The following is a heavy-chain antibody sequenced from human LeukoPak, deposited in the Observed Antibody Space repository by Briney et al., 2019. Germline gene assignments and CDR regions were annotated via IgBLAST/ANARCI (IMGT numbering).Heavy chain of an antibody. CDR3: ARDLNWAFDY. V-gene: IGHV3-48*02. D-gene: IGHD7-27*01. Sequence: PGGPLRLSCAASGFTFSSYSMNWVRQAPGKGLEWVAHISSASSNMQYADSVKGRFTISRDNAKNSVYLQMDSLRDEDTAVYYCARDLNWAFDYWGQGTLVTVSS. CDR1: GFTFSSYS. J-gene: IGHJ4*02. CDR2: ISSASSNM.